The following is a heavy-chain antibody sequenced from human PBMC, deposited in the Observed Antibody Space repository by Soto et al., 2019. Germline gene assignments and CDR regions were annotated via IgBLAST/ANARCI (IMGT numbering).Heavy chain of an antibody. J-gene: IGHJ4*02. CDR1: GFTFSSYA. D-gene: IGHD3-3*01. Sequence: TGGSLRLSCAASGFTFSSYAMHWVRQAPGKGLEWVAVISYDGSNKYYADSVKGRFTISRDNSKNTLYLQMNSLRAEDTAVYYCAGGGGGGGTYYDFWSGYPRRWYFDYWGQGTLVTVSS. CDR3: AGGGGGGGTYYDFWSGYPRRWYFDY. CDR2: ISYDGSNK. V-gene: IGHV3-30-3*01.